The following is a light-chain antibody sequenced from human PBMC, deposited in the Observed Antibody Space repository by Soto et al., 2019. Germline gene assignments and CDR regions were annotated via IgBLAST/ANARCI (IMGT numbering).Light chain of an antibody. CDR1: QSISSS. V-gene: IGKV1-39*01. J-gene: IGKJ1*01. CDR3: QQSYSTPT. CDR2: TAS. Sequence: DIQMTQSPSSLSASVGDRVTITCRASQSISSSLNWYQQRPGKAPKLLLYTASNLQSGVPSRFSGSGSGTDFTLTISSLQPEDFATYYCQQSYSTPTFGQGTKVEI.